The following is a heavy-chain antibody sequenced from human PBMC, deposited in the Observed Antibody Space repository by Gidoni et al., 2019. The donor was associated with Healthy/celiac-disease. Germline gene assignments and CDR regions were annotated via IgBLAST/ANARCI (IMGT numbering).Heavy chain of an antibody. Sequence: EVQLLESGGGLVQPGGSLRPSWAASGFTFSSYAMSWVRQAPGKGLEWASAISGGGGRTYYADSVKGRFTISRDNSKNTLYLQMNSLRAEDTAVYYCAKSFTSSWSPGNWFDPWGQGTLVTVSS. J-gene: IGHJ5*02. V-gene: IGHV3-23*01. D-gene: IGHD6-6*01. CDR3: AKSFTSSWSPGNWFDP. CDR1: GFTFSSYA. CDR2: ISGGGGRT.